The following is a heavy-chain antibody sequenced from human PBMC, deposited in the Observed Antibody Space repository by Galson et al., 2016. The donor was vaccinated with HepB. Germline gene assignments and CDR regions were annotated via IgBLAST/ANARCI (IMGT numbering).Heavy chain of an antibody. J-gene: IGHJ2*01. CDR3: ARGAKVAAVLTGPYWFFDL. Sequence: SVKVSCKASGGTFSSYGFSWVRLAPGQGLEWVGGVIPIFDTPNYAQKFQGRVTITADKSTSTAYVELRSLRSDDTAVYYCARGAKVAAVLTGPYWFFDLWGRGTLVTVSS. CDR1: GGTFSSYG. D-gene: IGHD1-1*01. CDR2: VIPIFDTP. V-gene: IGHV1-69*06.